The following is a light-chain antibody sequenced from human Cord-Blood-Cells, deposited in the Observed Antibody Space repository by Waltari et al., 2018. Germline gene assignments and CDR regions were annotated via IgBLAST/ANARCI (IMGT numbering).Light chain of an antibody. CDR3: QHYDNLPLT. CDR1: QDISNY. Sequence: DIQMSQSSSSLSASVGDRVTITCQASQDISNYLNWYQQKPGKAPKLLIYDACKLETGAPSRFSGSGSGTDFTFTISSLQPEDIATYYCQHYDNLPLTFGGGTKVEIK. V-gene: IGKV1-33*01. CDR2: DAC. J-gene: IGKJ4*01.